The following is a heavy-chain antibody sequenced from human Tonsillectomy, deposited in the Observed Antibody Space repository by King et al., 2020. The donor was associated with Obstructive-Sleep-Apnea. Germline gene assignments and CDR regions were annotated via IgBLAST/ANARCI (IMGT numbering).Heavy chain of an antibody. D-gene: IGHD6-19*01. Sequence: VQLVESGGGLVQPGRSLRLSCAASGFTFDDYAMHWVRQAPGKGLEWVSGINWNSDSIGYADSVKGRFTISRDNAKNSLYLQVNSRRAEDTALYYCVKDKNSGWYVDYFDYWGQGTLVTVSS. CDR2: INWNSDSI. CDR1: GFTFDDYA. V-gene: IGHV3-9*01. J-gene: IGHJ4*02. CDR3: VKDKNSGWYVDYFDY.